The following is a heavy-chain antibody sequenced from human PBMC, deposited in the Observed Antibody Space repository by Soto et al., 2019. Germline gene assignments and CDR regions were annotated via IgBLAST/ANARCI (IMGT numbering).Heavy chain of an antibody. J-gene: IGHJ4*02. D-gene: IGHD6-19*01. CDR2: ISGGGSST. V-gene: IGHV3-23*01. CDR1: GFMFKSHA. Sequence: PVGSLRLSCAASGFMFKSHAMTWVRQAPGKGLEWVSAISGGGSSTYYADSVKGRFTISRDNSKNTLYLQMNNLTAEDTAVYFCAKAKTYIAVALPNDYWGQGTLVTVSS. CDR3: AKAKTYIAVALPNDY.